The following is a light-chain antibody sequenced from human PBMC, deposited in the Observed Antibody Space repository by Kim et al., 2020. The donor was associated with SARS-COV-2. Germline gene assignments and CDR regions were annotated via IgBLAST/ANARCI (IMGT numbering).Light chain of an antibody. J-gene: IGKJ2*01. V-gene: IGKV3-20*01. Sequence: LSPGERATLSCRASQSVSSNYLAWYQQKPGQAPRLLIFSASSRASGIPDRFSGSGSGTDFTLTISRLEPEDFVVYYCQQYGSSPYTFGQGTKLEI. CDR2: SAS. CDR1: QSVSSNY. CDR3: QQYGSSPYT.